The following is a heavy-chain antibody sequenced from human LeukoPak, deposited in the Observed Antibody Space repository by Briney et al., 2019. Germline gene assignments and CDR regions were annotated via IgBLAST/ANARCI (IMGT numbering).Heavy chain of an antibody. CDR2: TYSGDTT. CDR1: GFIVSSNH. J-gene: IGHJ4*02. V-gene: IGHV3-66*01. Sequence: GGSLRLSCAASGFIVSSNHINWVRQTPAKGLEWVSITYSGDTTYYADSVKGRFTISRDNSKNTLYLQMNSLRVEDTAVYYCARERPGSRVLDYWGQGNLVTVSS. CDR3: ARERPGSRVLDY. D-gene: IGHD3-10*01.